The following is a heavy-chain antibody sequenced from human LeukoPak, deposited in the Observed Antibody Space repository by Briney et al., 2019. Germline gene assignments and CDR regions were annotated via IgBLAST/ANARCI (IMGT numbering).Heavy chain of an antibody. Sequence: GGSLRLSCAASGFTFSSYGMSWVRQAPGKGLEWVANIKQDGSEKYYVDSVKGRFTISRDNAKNSLYPQMNSLRAEDTAVYYCARDGHCSSTSCKRGFDYWGQGTLVTVSS. J-gene: IGHJ4*02. CDR1: GFTFSSYG. CDR3: ARDGHCSSTSCKRGFDY. V-gene: IGHV3-7*01. CDR2: IKQDGSEK. D-gene: IGHD2-2*01.